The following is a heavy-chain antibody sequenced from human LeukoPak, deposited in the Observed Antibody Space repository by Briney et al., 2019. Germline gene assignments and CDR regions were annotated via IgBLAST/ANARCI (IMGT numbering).Heavy chain of an antibody. J-gene: IGHJ6*02. CDR3: AVGFGYYGSGSYYRGDSYYYYGMDV. V-gene: IGHV3-30*03. Sequence: GRSLRLSCAASGFSFSSYGMHWVRQAPGKGLEWVAVISHDGSNKDFADSLKGRFTISRDNSKSTLYLQMNSLRAEDTAVYYCAVGFGYYGSGSYYRGDSYYYYGMDVWGQGTTVTVSS. CDR2: ISHDGSNK. D-gene: IGHD3-10*01. CDR1: GFSFSSYG.